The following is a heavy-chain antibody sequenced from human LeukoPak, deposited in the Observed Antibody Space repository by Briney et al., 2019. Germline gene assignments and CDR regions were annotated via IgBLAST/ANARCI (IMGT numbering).Heavy chain of an antibody. CDR1: GFTFSSYG. CDR3: ARGSHNDFWSGYPAYYFDY. V-gene: IGHV3-33*01. D-gene: IGHD3-3*01. J-gene: IGHJ4*02. Sequence: GGSLRLSCAASGFTFSSYGMHWVRQAPGKGLEWVAVIWYDGSNKYYADSVKGRFTISRDNSKNTLYLQMNSLRAEDTAVYYCARGSHNDFWSGYPAYYFDYWGQGTLVTVSS. CDR2: IWYDGSNK.